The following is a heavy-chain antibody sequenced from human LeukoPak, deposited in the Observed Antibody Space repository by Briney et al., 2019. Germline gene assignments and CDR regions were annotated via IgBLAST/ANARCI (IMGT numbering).Heavy chain of an antibody. CDR2: INPNSGGT. CDR3: ARDLDGYYYGSGSYDY. Sequence: ASVKVSCKASGYTFTGYSLHWVRQAPGQGLEWMGWINPNSGGTNYAQKFQGRVTMTRDTSTSTAYMELRSLRSDDTAVYYCARDLDGYYYGSGSYDYWGQGTLVTVSS. D-gene: IGHD3-10*01. CDR1: GYTFTGYS. V-gene: IGHV1-2*02. J-gene: IGHJ4*02.